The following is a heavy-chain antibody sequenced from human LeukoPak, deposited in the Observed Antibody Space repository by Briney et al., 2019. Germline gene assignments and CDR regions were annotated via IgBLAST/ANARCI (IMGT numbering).Heavy chain of an antibody. CDR3: ARRWLGDPYGMDV. J-gene: IGHJ6*02. CDR1: GFTFSSYD. CDR2: NSGSGGST. Sequence: PGGSLRLSCASSGFTFSSYDMSWVRQAPGKGLEWVSGNSGSGGSTNHADSVKGRFTVSRDNSKDTLYLEINSLRGEDTATYYCARRWLGDPYGMDVWGQGTTVTVSS. V-gene: IGHV3-23*01. D-gene: IGHD3-10*01.